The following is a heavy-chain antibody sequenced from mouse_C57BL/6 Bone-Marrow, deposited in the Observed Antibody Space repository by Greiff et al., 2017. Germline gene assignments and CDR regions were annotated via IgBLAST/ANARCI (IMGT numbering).Heavy chain of an antibody. CDR3: ARISPDYYGYDGEN. D-gene: IGHD2-2*01. Sequence: VQRVESGPGLVQPSQSLSITCTVSGFSLTSYGVHWVRQSPGKGLEWLGVIWSGGSTDYNAAFISRLSISKDNSKSQVFFKMNSLQADDTAIYYGARISPDYYGYDGENWGQGTSVTVSS. CDR2: IWSGGST. CDR1: GFSLTSYG. V-gene: IGHV2-2*01. J-gene: IGHJ4*01.